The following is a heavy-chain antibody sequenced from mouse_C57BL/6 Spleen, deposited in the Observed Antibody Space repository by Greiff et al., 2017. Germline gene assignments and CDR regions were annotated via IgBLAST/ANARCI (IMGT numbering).Heavy chain of an antibody. CDR3: ARPGDYYDYDTWFAY. CDR1: GFTFSDYG. Sequence: EVKLMESGGGLVKPGGSLKLSCAASGFTFSDYGMHWVRPAPEKGLERVAYISSGSSTIYYADTVQGRFTISRDNAKNTLFLRMTSLRSEDTAMYYCARPGDYYDYDTWFAYWGQGTLVTVSA. CDR2: ISSGSSTI. V-gene: IGHV5-17*01. J-gene: IGHJ3*01. D-gene: IGHD2-4*01.